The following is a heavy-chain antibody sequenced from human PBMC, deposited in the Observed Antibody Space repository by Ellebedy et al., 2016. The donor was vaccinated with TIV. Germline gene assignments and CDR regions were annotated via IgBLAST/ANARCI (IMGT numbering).Heavy chain of an antibody. V-gene: IGHV3-21*01. D-gene: IGHD1-26*01. CDR3: ASRTVRHYYFDL. J-gene: IGHJ2*01. CDR2: ISSSSKYI. CDR1: GVTLSAYS. Sequence: GESLKISCAASGVTLSAYSMNWVRLAPGVGLEWVASISSSSKYIYYADSVKGRFTISRDNAENSLSLQLSSLRAEDTAVYYCASRTVRHYYFDLWGRGTLVTVSS.